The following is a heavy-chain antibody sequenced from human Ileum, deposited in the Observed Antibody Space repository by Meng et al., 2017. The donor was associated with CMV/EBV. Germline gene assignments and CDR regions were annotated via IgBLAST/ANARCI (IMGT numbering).Heavy chain of an antibody. J-gene: IGHJ4*02. Sequence: SETLSLTCTGSGVSFSSRDSYWSWIRRPPGKEMEWMGYIADSGSTNYNPSRKSRATMALDTSRNQFSLKVRSVTAADTAVYYCARYSSDLFVYFDYWGQGTLVTVSS. CDR2: IADSGST. CDR3: ARYSSDLFVYFDY. V-gene: IGHV4-61*08. D-gene: IGHD6-19*01. CDR1: GVSFSSRDSY.